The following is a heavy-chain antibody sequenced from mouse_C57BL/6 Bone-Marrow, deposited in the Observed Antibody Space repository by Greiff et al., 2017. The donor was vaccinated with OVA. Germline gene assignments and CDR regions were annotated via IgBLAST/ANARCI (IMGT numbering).Heavy chain of an antibody. V-gene: IGHV2-5*01. D-gene: IGHD2-2*01. J-gene: IGHJ3*01. CDR3: AKKGLYGYGGFAY. CDR1: GFSLTSYG. CDR2: IWRGGST. Sequence: QVQLQQSGPGLVQPSQSLSITCTVSGFSLTSYGVHWVRQSPGKGLEWLGVIWRGGSTDYNAAFMSRLSITKDNSKSQVFFKMNSLQADDTAIYYCAKKGLYGYGGFAYWGQGTLVTVSA.